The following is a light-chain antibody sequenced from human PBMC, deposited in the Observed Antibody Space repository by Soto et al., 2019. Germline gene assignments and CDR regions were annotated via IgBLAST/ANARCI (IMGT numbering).Light chain of an antibody. CDR3: QQFHNYPPIT. J-gene: IGKJ5*01. V-gene: IGKV1D-13*01. CDR1: QGISSA. CDR2: DAS. Sequence: IQLTQSPSSLPGSVGDRVAITCRASQGISSALAWYQQKPGKAPKLLIYDASSLESGVPSRFSGSGSGKDFTITISSLQPEDFANYYCQQFHNYPPITFGQGTRMEIK.